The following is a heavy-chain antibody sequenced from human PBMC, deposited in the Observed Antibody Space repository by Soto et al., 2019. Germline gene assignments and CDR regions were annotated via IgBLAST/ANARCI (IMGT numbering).Heavy chain of an antibody. V-gene: IGHV4-39*01. J-gene: IGHJ4*02. CDR2: IYYSGST. CDR1: GGSISSSSYY. D-gene: IGHD3-22*01. Sequence: SETLSLTCTVSGGSISSSSYYWGWIRQPPGKGLEWIGSIYYSGSTYYNPSLKSRVTISVDTSKNQFSLKLSSVTAADTAAYYCARQGGGHGAVIYDYWSQGTLVTVSS. CDR3: ARQGGGHGAVIYDY.